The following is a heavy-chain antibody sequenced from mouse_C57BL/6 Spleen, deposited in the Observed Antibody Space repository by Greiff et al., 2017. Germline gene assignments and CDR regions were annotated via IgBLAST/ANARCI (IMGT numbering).Heavy chain of an antibody. Sequence: VQLQQSGPELVKPGASVKISCKASGYAFSSSWMNWVKQRPGKGLEWIGRIYPGDGDTNYNGKFKGKATLTADKSSSTAYMQLSSLTSEDSAVYFCARRGDDYDKGYCDYWGQGTTLTVSS. D-gene: IGHD2-4*01. CDR1: GYAFSSSW. CDR3: ARRGDDYDKGYCDY. J-gene: IGHJ2*01. CDR2: IYPGDGDT. V-gene: IGHV1-82*01.